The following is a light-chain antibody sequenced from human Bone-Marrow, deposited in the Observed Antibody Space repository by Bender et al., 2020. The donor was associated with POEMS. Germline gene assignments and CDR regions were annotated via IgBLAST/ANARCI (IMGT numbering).Light chain of an antibody. V-gene: IGLV2-14*01. CDR3: SSYSSSSTLV. CDR1: SSDVGGYNY. J-gene: IGLJ3*02. Sequence: QSALTQPASVSGSPGQSITISCTGTSSDVGGYNYVSWYQQDPGKAPKLMIFEVSNRPSGVSNRFSGSKSGNTASLTISGLQAEDDADDYCSSYSSSSTLVFGGGTKRTVL. CDR2: EVS.